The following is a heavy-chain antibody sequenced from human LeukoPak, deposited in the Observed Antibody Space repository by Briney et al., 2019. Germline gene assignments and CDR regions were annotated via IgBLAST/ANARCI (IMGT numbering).Heavy chain of an antibody. Sequence: SVKVSCKASGYTFTSYGISWVRQAPGQGLEWMGGIIPIFGTANYAQKFQGRVTITADESTSTAYMELSSLRSEDTAVYYCARAAGTGKIVAGYYYYYYMGVWGKGTTVTISS. CDR3: ARAAGTGKIVAGYYYYYYMGV. D-gene: IGHD5-12*01. V-gene: IGHV1-69*13. CDR2: IIPIFGTA. J-gene: IGHJ6*03. CDR1: GYTFTSYG.